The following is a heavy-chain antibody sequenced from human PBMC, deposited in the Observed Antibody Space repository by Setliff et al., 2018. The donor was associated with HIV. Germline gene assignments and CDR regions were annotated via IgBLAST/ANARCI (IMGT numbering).Heavy chain of an antibody. V-gene: IGHV4-39*01. CDR3: ARRAGVVVVISQAFDI. CDR2: IYYSGST. D-gene: IGHD3-22*01. Sequence: SETLSLTCTVSGGSISSSSYYWGWIRQPPGKGLEWIGSIYYSGSTYYNPSLKSRVTISVDTSKNQFSLKLSSVTAADTAVYYCARRAGVVVVISQAFDIWGQGTMVTVS. CDR1: GGSISSSSYY. J-gene: IGHJ3*02.